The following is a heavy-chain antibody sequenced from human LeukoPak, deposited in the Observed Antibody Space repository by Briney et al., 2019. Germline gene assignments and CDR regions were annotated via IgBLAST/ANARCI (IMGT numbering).Heavy chain of an antibody. CDR1: GGTFSSYA. CDR3: AREGIAAAAPDY. J-gene: IGHJ4*02. D-gene: IGHD6-13*01. V-gene: IGHV1-69*13. Sequence: VASVNVSCKASGGTFSSYAISWVRQAPGQGLEWMGGIIPIFGTANSAQKFQGRVTITADESTSTAYMELSSLRSEDTAVYYCAREGIAAAAPDYWGQGTLVTVSS. CDR2: IIPIFGTA.